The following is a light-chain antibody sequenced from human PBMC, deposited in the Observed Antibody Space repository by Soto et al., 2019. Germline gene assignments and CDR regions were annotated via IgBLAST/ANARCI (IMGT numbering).Light chain of an antibody. J-gene: IGKJ1*01. CDR2: DTS. CDR3: QQYGNSPWT. V-gene: IGKV3-20*01. Sequence: EFVLTQSPGTLSLSPGERATLSCRASQSLTNSFIAWYQQRPGQAPRLLIYDTSSRASGIPDRFSGSGSGTDFTLTISRLEPEDFAVYYCQQYGNSPWTFGQGIKVDIK. CDR1: QSLTNSF.